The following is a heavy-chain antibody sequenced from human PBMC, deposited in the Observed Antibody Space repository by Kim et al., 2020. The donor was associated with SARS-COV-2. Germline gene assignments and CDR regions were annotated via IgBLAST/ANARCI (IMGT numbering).Heavy chain of an antibody. D-gene: IGHD6-13*01. CDR2: IYYSGST. Sequence: SETLSLTCTVSGGSISSYYWSWIRQPPGKGLEWIGYIYYSGSTNYNPSLKSRVTISLDTSKNQFSLKLSSVTAADTAVYYCARATEGYTSSWYIDYWGQGTLVTVSS. CDR3: ARATEGYTSSWYIDY. V-gene: IGHV4-59*13. CDR1: GGSISSYY. J-gene: IGHJ4*02.